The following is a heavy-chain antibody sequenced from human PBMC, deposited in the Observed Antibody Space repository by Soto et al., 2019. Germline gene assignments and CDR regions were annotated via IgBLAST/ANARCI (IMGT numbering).Heavy chain of an antibody. V-gene: IGHV1-3*01. CDR2: INAGNGNT. CDR1: GYTFTSYA. J-gene: IGHJ4*02. CDR3: ARDRGYSVDFDY. Sequence: GASVKVSCKASGYTFTSYAMHWVRQAPGQRLEWMGWINAGNGNTKYSQKFQGRVTITRDTSASTAYMELSSLRSEDTAVYYCARDRGYSVDFDYWGQGTLVTVSS. D-gene: IGHD5-12*01.